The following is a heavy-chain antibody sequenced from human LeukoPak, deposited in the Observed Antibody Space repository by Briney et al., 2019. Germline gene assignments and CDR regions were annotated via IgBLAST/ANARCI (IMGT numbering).Heavy chain of an antibody. CDR2: IYYSGST. CDR1: GGSISSGGYS. Sequence: PSETLSLTCAVSGGSISSGGYSWSWIRQPPGTGLEWIGYIYYSGSTYYNPSLKSRVTISVDTSKNQFSLKLSSVTAADTAVYYCARAENTAMVDYWGQGTLVPVSS. J-gene: IGHJ4*02. D-gene: IGHD5-18*01. V-gene: IGHV4-30-4*07. CDR3: ARAENTAMVDY.